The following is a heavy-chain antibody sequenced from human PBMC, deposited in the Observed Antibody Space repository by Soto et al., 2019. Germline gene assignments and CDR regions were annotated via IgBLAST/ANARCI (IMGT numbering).Heavy chain of an antibody. Sequence: ESGGGVVQPGRSLRLSCAASGFTFSSYGMHWVRQAPGKGLEWVAVISYDGSNKYYADSVKGRFTISRDNSKNTLYLQMNSLRAEDTAVYYCAKDHGVYSGYDAVDYWGQGTLVTVSS. CDR2: ISYDGSNK. CDR1: GFTFSSYG. J-gene: IGHJ4*02. D-gene: IGHD5-12*01. CDR3: AKDHGVYSGYDAVDY. V-gene: IGHV3-30*18.